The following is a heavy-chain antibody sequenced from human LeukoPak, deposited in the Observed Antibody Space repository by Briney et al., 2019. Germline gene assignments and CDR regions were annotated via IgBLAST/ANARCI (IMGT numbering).Heavy chain of an antibody. CDR2: IFITGTT. Sequence: GGSLRLSCAASGFSVSNNYMCWVRQAPGKGLEWVSVIFITGTTGYADSVKGRFTISRDNSKNIVYLQMNSLRPEDTAVYYCAKAYSSAWSHIGHFDHWGQGTLVTVSS. CDR1: GFSVSNNY. CDR3: AKAYSSAWSHIGHFDH. V-gene: IGHV3-53*01. J-gene: IGHJ4*02. D-gene: IGHD6-19*01.